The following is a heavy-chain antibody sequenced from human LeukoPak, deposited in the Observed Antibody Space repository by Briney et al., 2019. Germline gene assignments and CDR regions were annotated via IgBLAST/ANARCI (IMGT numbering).Heavy chain of an antibody. CDR3: ARGPSYDYVWGSYRYDYYYYMDV. CDR2: IIPIFGTA. Sequence: ASVKVSCKASGGAFSSYAISWVRQAPGQGLEWMGVIIPIFGTANYAQKFQGRVTITTDESTSTAYMELSSLRSEDTAVYYCARGPSYDYVWGSYRYDYYYYMDVWGKGTTVTVSS. CDR1: GGAFSSYA. D-gene: IGHD3-16*02. J-gene: IGHJ6*03. V-gene: IGHV1-69*05.